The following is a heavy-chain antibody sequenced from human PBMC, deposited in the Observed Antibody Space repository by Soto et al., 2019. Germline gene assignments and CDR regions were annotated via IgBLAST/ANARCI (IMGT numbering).Heavy chain of an antibody. D-gene: IGHD1-1*01. J-gene: IGHJ5*02. CDR1: GYTFTSYG. V-gene: IGHV1-18*01. CDR3: ARDRFRPTTHPSENWFDP. CDR2: ISAYNGNT. Sequence: ASVKVSCKASGYTFTSYGISWVRQAPGQGLEWMGWISAYNGNTNYAQKLQGRVTMTTDTSTSTAYMELRSLRSDDTAVYYCARDRFRPTTHPSENWFDPWGQGTLVTVSS.